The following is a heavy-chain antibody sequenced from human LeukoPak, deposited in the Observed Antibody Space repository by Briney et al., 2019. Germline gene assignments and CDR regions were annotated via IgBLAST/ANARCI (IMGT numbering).Heavy chain of an antibody. Sequence: GASVKVSCKASGYTFTSYGISWVRQAPGQGLEWMGWISADNGNTNYAQKLQGRVTMTTDTSTSTAYMELRSLRSDDTAVYYCARYTSGRLNPGFYHYYMDVWGKGTTVTVSS. CDR2: ISADNGNT. J-gene: IGHJ6*03. CDR1: GYTFTSYG. CDR3: ARYTSGRLNPGFYHYYMDV. D-gene: IGHD6-19*01. V-gene: IGHV1-18*01.